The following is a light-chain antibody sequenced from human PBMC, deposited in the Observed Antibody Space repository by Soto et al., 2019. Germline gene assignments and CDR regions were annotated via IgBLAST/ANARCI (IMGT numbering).Light chain of an antibody. CDR1: QSVSRN. Sequence: EIVLTQSPATLCLSPGERATLSCRASQSVSRNLAWYQQKPGQAPRLLIYDASNRATGIPARFSGSGSVTDFTLTISSLEPEDFAVYYCQQRSSWATFGPGTKVDIK. J-gene: IGKJ3*01. V-gene: IGKV3-11*01. CDR3: QQRSSWAT. CDR2: DAS.